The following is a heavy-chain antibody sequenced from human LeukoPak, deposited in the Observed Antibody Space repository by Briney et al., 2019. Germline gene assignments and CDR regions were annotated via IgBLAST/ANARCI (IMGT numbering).Heavy chain of an antibody. J-gene: IGHJ4*02. Sequence: MTSETLSLTCTVSGGSISSYYWSWIRQPPGKGLEWIGYIYYSGSTNYNPSLKSRVTISVDTSKNQFSLKLSSVTAADTAVYYCASSIVATIIDYWGQGTLVTVSS. D-gene: IGHD5-12*01. CDR2: IYYSGST. CDR1: GGSISSYY. CDR3: ASSIVATIIDY. V-gene: IGHV4-59*01.